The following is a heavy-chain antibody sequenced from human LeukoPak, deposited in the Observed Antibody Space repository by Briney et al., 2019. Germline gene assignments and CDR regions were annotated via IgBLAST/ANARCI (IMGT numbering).Heavy chain of an antibody. V-gene: IGHV3-7*01. D-gene: IGHD2-2*01. Sequence: PGGSLRLSCAASGFTFSSYWMSWVRQAPGKGLEWVANIKQDGSEKYYVDSVKGRFTISRDNAKNSLYLQMNSLRAEDTAVYYCARDPSRGVPAAMSYYYYGMDVWGQGTTVTVSS. CDR3: ARDPSRGVPAAMSYYYYGMDV. J-gene: IGHJ6*02. CDR2: IKQDGSEK. CDR1: GFTFSSYW.